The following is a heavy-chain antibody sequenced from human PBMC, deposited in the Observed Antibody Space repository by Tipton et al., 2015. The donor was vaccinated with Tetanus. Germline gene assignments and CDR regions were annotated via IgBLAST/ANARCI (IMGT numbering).Heavy chain of an antibody. D-gene: IGHD3-22*01. CDR2: INQDGTES. J-gene: IGHJ4*02. V-gene: IGHV3-7*03. CDR3: AKDFDLSGYYSTAFDY. CDR1: GYTFTRYW. Sequence: GSLRLSCVASGYTFTRYWMSWVRQAPGKGLEWVGNINQDGTESYYVDSMKDRFTISRDNAKNSLYLQMNSLRAEDTALYYCAKDFDLSGYYSTAFDYWGQGTLVTVSS.